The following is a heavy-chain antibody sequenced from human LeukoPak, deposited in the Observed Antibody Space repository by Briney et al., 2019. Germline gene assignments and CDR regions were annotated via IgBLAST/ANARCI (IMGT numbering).Heavy chain of an antibody. CDR2: INHSGST. CDR1: GGSFSGYY. J-gene: IGHJ4*02. Sequence: SETLSLTCAVYGGSFSGYYWTWIRRPPGKGLEWIGEINHSGSTNYNPSLKSRVTISVDTSKNQFSLKLRSVTAADTAVYYCARGRGYCSDGSCYSPGVYFDYWGQGTLVTVSS. CDR3: ARGRGYCSDGSCYSPGVYFDY. D-gene: IGHD2-15*01. V-gene: IGHV4-34*01.